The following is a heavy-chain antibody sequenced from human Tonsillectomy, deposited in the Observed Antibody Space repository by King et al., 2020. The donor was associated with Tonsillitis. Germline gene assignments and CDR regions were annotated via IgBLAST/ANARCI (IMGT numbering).Heavy chain of an antibody. Sequence: VQLVESGGGLVRPGGSLRLSCAASGFTFSSYAMSWVRQAPGRGLDWVSAISGSGGSPYNPDSVKGRFTISRDNSKNTLYLQMNSLRAEDTAVYYCAKGGITIFGVEELGIWGQGTMVTVSS. D-gene: IGHD3-3*01. CDR3: AKGGITIFGVEELGI. CDR1: GFTFSSYA. V-gene: IGHV3-23*04. CDR2: ISGSGGSP. J-gene: IGHJ3*02.